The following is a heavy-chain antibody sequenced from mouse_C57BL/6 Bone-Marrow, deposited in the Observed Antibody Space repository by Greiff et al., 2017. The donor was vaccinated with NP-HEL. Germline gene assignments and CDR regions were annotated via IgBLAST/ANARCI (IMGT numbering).Heavy chain of an antibody. CDR3: AREALRPYAMDY. J-gene: IGHJ4*01. CDR1: GYTFTRYG. CDR2: IYPRSGYT. D-gene: IGHD2-12*01. V-gene: IGHV1-81*01. Sequence: QVQLKQSGAELARPGASVKLSCKASGYTFTRYGISWVKQRTGQGLEWVGRIYPRSGYTYYNEKFKGKATLTADKSSSTAYMELRSLTSEDSAVYFCAREALRPYAMDYWGQGTSVTVSS.